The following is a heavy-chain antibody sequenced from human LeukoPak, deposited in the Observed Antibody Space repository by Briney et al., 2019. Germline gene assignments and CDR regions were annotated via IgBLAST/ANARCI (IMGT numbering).Heavy chain of an antibody. CDR2: ISSSSSYI. CDR1: GFTFSSYS. V-gene: IGHV3-21*01. J-gene: IGHJ5*02. D-gene: IGHD5-12*01. Sequence: GGSLRLSCAASGFTFSSYSMNWVRQAPGKGLEWVSSISSSSSYIYYADSVKGRFTISRDNAKNSLYLQMNSLRAEVTAVYYCAREGSDGYKSSWGQGTLVTVSS. CDR3: AREGSDGYKSS.